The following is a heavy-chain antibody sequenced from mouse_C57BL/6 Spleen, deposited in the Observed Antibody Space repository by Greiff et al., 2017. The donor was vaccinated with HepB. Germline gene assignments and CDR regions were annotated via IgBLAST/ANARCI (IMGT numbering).Heavy chain of an antibody. V-gene: IGHV5-16*01. CDR2: INYDGSST. Sequence: EVQVVESEGGLVQPGSSMKLSCTASGFTFSDYYMAWVRQVPEKGLEWVANINYDGSSTYYLDSLKSRFIISRDNAKNILYLQMSSLKSEDTATYYCARDMDYGSLDYWGQGTSVTVSS. J-gene: IGHJ4*01. CDR3: ARDMDYGSLDY. D-gene: IGHD1-1*01. CDR1: GFTFSDYY.